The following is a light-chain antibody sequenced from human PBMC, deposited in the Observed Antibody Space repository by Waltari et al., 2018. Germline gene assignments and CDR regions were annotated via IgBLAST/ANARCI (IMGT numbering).Light chain of an antibody. CDR3: QQYYSIPYT. CDR2: CAS. CDR1: QSVLYSSNNKNY. J-gene: IGKJ2*01. V-gene: IGKV4-1*01. Sequence: DIVMTQSPDSLAVSLGERATINCKSSQSVLYSSNNKNYLAWYQQKPGQPPKLLIYCASTRESGVPDRVSGSGSGTDFTLTISSLQAEDVAVYYCQQYYSIPYTFGQGTKLEIK.